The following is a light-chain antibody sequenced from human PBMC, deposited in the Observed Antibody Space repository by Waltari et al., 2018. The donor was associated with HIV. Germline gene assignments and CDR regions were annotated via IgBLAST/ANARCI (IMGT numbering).Light chain of an antibody. CDR3: LQDGAFPLT. J-gene: IGKJ3*01. V-gene: IGKV1-6*01. CDR2: SAS. CDR1: QDIRSD. Sequence: IQMTQSPSSLSASVGDRVTITCRASQDIRSDLGWYQQKPGTAPKALIYSASTLQSGVPSRFSGSGSGTQFSLTISSLQPEDSATYYCLQDGAFPLTFGPGTKVDV.